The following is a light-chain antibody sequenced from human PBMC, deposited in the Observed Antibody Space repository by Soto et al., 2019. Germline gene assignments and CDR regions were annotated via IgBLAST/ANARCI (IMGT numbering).Light chain of an antibody. CDR2: EVS. V-gene: IGLV2-14*01. CDR3: SSYTSSSTLV. Sequence: QSVLTQPASVSGSPGQSITISCTGTSSVVGGYNYVSWYQQHPGKAPKLMIYEVSNRPSGVSNRFSRSKSGNTASLTISGLQAEDEADYYCSSYTSSSTLVFGTGTKGTVL. J-gene: IGLJ1*01. CDR1: SSVVGGYNY.